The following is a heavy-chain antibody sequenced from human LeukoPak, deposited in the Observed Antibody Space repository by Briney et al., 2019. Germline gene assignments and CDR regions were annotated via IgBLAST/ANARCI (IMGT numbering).Heavy chain of an antibody. CDR2: IYYSGST. Sequence: PSQTLSLTCTVSGGSISSGDYYWSWIRQPPGKGLEWIGYIYYSGSTYYNPSLKSRVTISVDTSKNQFSLKLSSVTAADTAVYYCARDKPYYYGSGTLSGVDVWGKGTTVTVSS. J-gene: IGHJ6*04. V-gene: IGHV4-30-4*01. CDR1: GGSISSGDYY. CDR3: ARDKPYYYGSGTLSGVDV. D-gene: IGHD3-10*01.